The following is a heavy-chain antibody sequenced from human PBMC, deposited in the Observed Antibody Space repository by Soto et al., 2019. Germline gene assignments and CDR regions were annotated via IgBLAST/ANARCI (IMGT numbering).Heavy chain of an antibody. Sequence: QVQLQESGSGLVKPSQTLSLTCSVSSGSISSGAYSWTWIRQPPGKGLEWIGHIYASGVTYYNLSLESRVTISSDKASNQFSLRRTSVTAADTAVYYCARGGSRDQHYYYGLDVWGKGTTVTVSS. V-gene: IGHV4-30-2*01. CDR1: SGSISSGAYS. CDR3: ARGGSRDQHYYYGLDV. J-gene: IGHJ6*04. D-gene: IGHD3-10*01. CDR2: IYASGVT.